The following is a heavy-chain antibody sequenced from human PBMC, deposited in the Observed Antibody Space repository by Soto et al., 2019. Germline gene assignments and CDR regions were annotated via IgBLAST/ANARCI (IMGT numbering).Heavy chain of an antibody. CDR2: ISSGGSTI. CDR1: GFTFTSYT. D-gene: IGHD6-13*01. CDR3: ARHPERIAQIGWFDP. V-gene: IGHV3-48*02. Sequence: GGSLRLSCAASGFTFTSYTMNWVRQAPGKGLEWVSYISSGGSTIYYADSVKGRFTISRDNVKNSLYLQISSLRDDDTAVYYCARHPERIAQIGWFDPWGQGTLVTVSS. J-gene: IGHJ5*02.